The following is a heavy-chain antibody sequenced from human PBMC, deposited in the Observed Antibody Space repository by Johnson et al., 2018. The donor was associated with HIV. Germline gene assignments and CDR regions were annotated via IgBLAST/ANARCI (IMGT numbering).Heavy chain of an antibody. V-gene: IGHV3-11*01. CDR3: AKTGVGATDAAFDI. J-gene: IGHJ3*02. D-gene: IGHD1-26*01. CDR1: GFTFSDYY. CDR2: ISSSGSTI. Sequence: QVQLVESGGGLVKPGGSLRVSCAASGFTFSDYYMSWIRQAPGKGLEWVSYISSSGSTIYYADSVKGRFTISRDNAKNSLYLQMISLRAEDTATYYCAKTGVGATDAAFDIWGQGTMVTVSS.